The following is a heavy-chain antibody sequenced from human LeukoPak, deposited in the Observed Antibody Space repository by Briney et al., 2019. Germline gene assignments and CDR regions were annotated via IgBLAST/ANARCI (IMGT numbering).Heavy chain of an antibody. V-gene: IGHV4-30-4*01. CDR1: GGSISSGDHY. CDR2: IYYSGST. J-gene: IGHJ4*02. Sequence: SETLSLTCTVSGGSISSGDHYWSWIRQPPGKGLEWIGYIYYSGSTYYNPSLKGRVTISVDTSKNQFSLKLSSVTAADTAVYYCAREYPEAGFFDYWGQGILVTVSS. D-gene: IGHD6-19*01. CDR3: AREYPEAGFFDY.